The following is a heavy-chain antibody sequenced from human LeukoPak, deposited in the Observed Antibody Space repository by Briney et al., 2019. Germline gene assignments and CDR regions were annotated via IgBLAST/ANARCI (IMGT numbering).Heavy chain of an antibody. D-gene: IGHD1-26*01. CDR2: IYHSGST. V-gene: IGHV4-30-2*01. CDR3: ATGIVGASAFDY. Sequence: SQTLSLTCTVSGGSISSGGYYWSWIRQPPGKGLGWIGYIYHSGSTYYNPSLKSRVTISVDRSKNQFSLKLSSVTAADTAVYYCATGIVGASAFDYWGQGTQVTVSS. J-gene: IGHJ4*02. CDR1: GGSISSGGYY.